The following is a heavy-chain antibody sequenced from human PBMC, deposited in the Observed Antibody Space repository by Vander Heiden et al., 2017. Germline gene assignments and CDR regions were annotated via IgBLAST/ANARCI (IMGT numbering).Heavy chain of an antibody. D-gene: IGHD3-22*01. CDR3: AKDLGGRPMIVGLFDY. J-gene: IGHJ4*02. CDR1: GSPSPSYA. Sequence: EGQLLASGGALLQPGRHLILSCAPSGSPSPSYAMSWFRQGAGKGLEWVSAISGSGGSTYDAGSVKGRFNISRDNSKNTRYLQMNSLRAEDTAVYYCAKDLGGRPMIVGLFDYWGQGTLVTVSS. V-gene: IGHV3-23*01. CDR2: ISGSGGST.